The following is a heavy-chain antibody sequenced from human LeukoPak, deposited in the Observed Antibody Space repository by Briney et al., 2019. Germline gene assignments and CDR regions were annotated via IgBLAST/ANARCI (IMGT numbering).Heavy chain of an antibody. J-gene: IGHJ4*02. CDR1: GYTFTAGA. CDR2: ISASNGNT. Sequence: ASVKVSCKASGYTFTAGAINWVRQAPGQGLEWMGWISASNGNTVYAQKFQDRLTMTTDTSTSTAYMELRSLGSDDTAVYYCTRSGYSRSDYWGQGTLVTVSS. D-gene: IGHD1-26*01. CDR3: TRSGYSRSDY. V-gene: IGHV1-18*01.